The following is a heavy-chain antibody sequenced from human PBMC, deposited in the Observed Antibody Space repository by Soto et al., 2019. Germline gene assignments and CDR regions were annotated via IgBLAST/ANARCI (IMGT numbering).Heavy chain of an antibody. Sequence: PGESLKISCKGSGYSFTSYWISWVRQMPGKGLEWMGRIDPSDSYTNYSPSFQGHVTISADKSISTAYLHWSSLKASDTAMYYCARSTTMVRPLDYWGQGTLVTVSS. CDR2: IDPSDSYT. CDR3: ARSTTMVRPLDY. V-gene: IGHV5-10-1*01. CDR1: GYSFTSYW. J-gene: IGHJ4*02. D-gene: IGHD3-10*01.